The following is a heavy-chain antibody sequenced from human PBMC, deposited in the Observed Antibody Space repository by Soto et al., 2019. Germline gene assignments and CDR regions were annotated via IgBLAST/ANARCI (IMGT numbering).Heavy chain of an antibody. J-gene: IGHJ5*02. Sequence: PSETLSLTCTFCVGSISIGDYYWRWIRQPRGKGLEWIGYTYYSGSTYYNPSLKSRVTISVDTSKNQFSLKLSSVTAADTAVYYCARERDYYGSGSYYSWFDPWGQGTLVTVSS. D-gene: IGHD3-10*01. CDR2: TYYSGST. CDR1: VGSISIGDYY. CDR3: ARERDYYGSGSYYSWFDP. V-gene: IGHV4-30-4*01.